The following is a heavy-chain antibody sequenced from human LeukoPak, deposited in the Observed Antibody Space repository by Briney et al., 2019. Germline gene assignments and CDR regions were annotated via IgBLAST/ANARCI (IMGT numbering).Heavy chain of an antibody. V-gene: IGHV1-46*01. Sequence: ASVKVSCKASGYTFTSYYMHWVRQAPGQGLEWMGIINPSGGSTSYAQKFQGRVTMTRDMSTSTVYMELSSLRSEDTAVYYCARAERYSSSWYDPYYHMDVWGKGTTVTVSS. D-gene: IGHD6-13*01. CDR2: INPSGGST. CDR1: GYTFTSYY. CDR3: ARAERYSSSWYDPYYHMDV. J-gene: IGHJ6*03.